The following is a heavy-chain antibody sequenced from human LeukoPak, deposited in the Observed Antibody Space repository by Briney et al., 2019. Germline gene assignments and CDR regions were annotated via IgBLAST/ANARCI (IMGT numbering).Heavy chain of an antibody. V-gene: IGHV3-9*01. Sequence: GGSLRLSCAASRFTFDDYAMHWVRQAPGKGLEWVSGISWNSGSIGYADSVKGRFTISRDNAKNSLYLQMNSLRAEDTALYYCAKELGGAFDIWGQGTVVTVSS. CDR1: RFTFDDYA. CDR3: AKELGGAFDI. CDR2: ISWNSGSI. D-gene: IGHD6-6*01. J-gene: IGHJ3*02.